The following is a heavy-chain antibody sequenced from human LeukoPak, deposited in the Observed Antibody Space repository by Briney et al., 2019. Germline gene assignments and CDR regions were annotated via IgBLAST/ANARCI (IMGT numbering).Heavy chain of an antibody. D-gene: IGHD3-16*02. V-gene: IGHV3-7*01. CDR3: ARAVYDYVWGSYRSAYYFDY. CDR2: IKQDGSKK. J-gene: IGHJ4*02. Sequence: PGGSLRLSCAASGFTFSSYWMSWVRQTPGKGLEGVANIKQDGSKKYYVDSVKGRVTISKDKAKNSLYLQLNSLRAEDTAVYYCARAVYDYVWGSYRSAYYFDYWGQGTLVTVSS. CDR1: GFTFSSYW.